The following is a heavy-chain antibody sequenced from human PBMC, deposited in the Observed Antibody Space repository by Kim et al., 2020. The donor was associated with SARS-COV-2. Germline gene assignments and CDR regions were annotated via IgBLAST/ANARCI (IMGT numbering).Heavy chain of an antibody. J-gene: IGHJ6*02. V-gene: IGHV3-49*04. D-gene: IGHD2-2*01. Sequence: GGSLRLSCTASGFTFGDYAMSWVRQAPGKGLEWVGFIRSKAYGGTTEYAASVKGRFTISRDDSKSIAYLQMNSLKTEDTAVYYCTRDFVIVVVPAANDRGMDVWGQGTTVTVSS. CDR2: IRSKAYGGTT. CDR1: GFTFGDYA. CDR3: TRDFVIVVVPAANDRGMDV.